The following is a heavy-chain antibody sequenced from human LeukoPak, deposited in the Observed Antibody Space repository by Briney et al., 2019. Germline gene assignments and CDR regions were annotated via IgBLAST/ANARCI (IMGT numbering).Heavy chain of an antibody. CDR3: ATGVWGSSGWYRCFLFAFDI. CDR2: IDPEDGET. J-gene: IGHJ3*02. D-gene: IGHD6-19*01. CDR1: GYTLTKLS. V-gene: IGHV1-24*01. Sequence: ASVKVSCKVSGYTLTKLSMHWVRQAPGKGLEWMGGIDPEDGETIYAQKLQGRVTMTEDTSTDTAYMELSRLRSEDTAVYYCATGVWGSSGWYRCFLFAFDIWGQGTMVTVSS.